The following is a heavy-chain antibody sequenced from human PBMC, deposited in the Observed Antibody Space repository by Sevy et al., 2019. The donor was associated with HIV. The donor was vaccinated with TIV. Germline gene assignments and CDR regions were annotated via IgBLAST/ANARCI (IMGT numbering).Heavy chain of an antibody. CDR3: ATSRSGYFDSSGYYIY. Sequence: GESLKISCKGSGYSFTSHWIGWVRPMPGKGLGWMGIIYPDDSASRYSPSFQGQVTFSADKSISTAYLQCSSLTASDTAMYYCATSRSGYFDSSGYYIYWGQGTLVTVSS. V-gene: IGHV5-51*01. CDR2: IYPDDSAS. CDR1: GYSFTSHW. D-gene: IGHD3-22*01. J-gene: IGHJ4*02.